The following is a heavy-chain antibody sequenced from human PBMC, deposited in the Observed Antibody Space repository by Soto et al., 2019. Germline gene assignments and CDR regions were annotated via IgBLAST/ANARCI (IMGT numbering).Heavy chain of an antibody. CDR2: ISWTSGSI. V-gene: IGHV3-9*01. CDR3: AKSGYSSGWDSAEYFQH. Sequence: EVQLVESGGGLVQPGRSLRLSCAASGFTFDDYAMHWVRQAPGKGLEWVSGISWTSGSIGYADSVKGRFTISRDNAKNSLYLQMNSLRAEDTALYYCAKSGYSSGWDSAEYFQHWGQGTLVTVSS. CDR1: GFTFDDYA. J-gene: IGHJ1*01. D-gene: IGHD6-19*01.